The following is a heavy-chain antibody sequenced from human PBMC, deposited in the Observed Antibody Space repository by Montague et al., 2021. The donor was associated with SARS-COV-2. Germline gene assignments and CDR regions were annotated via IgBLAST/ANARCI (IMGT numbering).Heavy chain of an antibody. V-gene: IGHV4-59*13. J-gene: IGHJ5*02. CDR1: GGSISSYF. D-gene: IGHD6-13*01. Sequence: SETLSLTCTVSGGSISSYFWSWIRQPPGKGLEWIGYIHYSGSTNYNPSLKSRVTISVDTSKNQFSLKLRSVTAADTAVYYCARDGDSSSWYWFDPWGQGTLVIVSS. CDR2: IHYSGST. CDR3: ARDGDSSSWYWFDP.